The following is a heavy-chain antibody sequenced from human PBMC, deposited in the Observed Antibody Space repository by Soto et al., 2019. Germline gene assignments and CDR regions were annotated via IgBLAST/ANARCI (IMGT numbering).Heavy chain of an antibody. D-gene: IGHD2-21*01. CDR3: VRRVASGHRSGFDP. V-gene: IGHV1-8*01. CDR1: EDTFTHYD. J-gene: IGHJ5*02. CDR2: INPNTGNI. Sequence: QVELVQSGAEVKKPGASVRVSCQASEDTFTHYDLNWVRQATGQGLEWMGWINPNTGNIDYAHKFQGRVTMTRDTSTRTVYMELSSLRSDDSAVYYCVRRVASGHRSGFDPLGQGPLFPVSS.